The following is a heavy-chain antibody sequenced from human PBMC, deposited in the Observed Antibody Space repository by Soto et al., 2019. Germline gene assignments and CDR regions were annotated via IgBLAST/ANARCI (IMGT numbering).Heavy chain of an antibody. V-gene: IGHV1-2*04. CDR3: ARGGAFGGVIVIYGMDV. CDR2: INPNSGGT. J-gene: IGHJ6*02. Sequence: GASVKVSCKASGYTFTGYYMHWVRPAPGQGLEWMGWINPNSGGTNYAQKFQGWVTMTRDTSISTAYMELSRLRSDDTAVYYCARGGAFGGVIVIYGMDVWGQGTTVTVSS. CDR1: GYTFTGYY. D-gene: IGHD3-16*02.